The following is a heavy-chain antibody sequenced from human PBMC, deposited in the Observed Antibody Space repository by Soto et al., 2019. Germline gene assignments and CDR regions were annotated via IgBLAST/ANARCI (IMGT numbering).Heavy chain of an antibody. CDR2: ISSSGSTI. CDR1: GFTFSSYE. J-gene: IGHJ4*02. D-gene: IGHD3-3*01. CDR3: AREAGGDDFWSGSSLDY. V-gene: IGHV3-48*03. Sequence: EVQLVESGGGLVQPGGSLRLSCAASGFTFSSYEMNWVRQAPGKGLEWVSYISSSGSTIYYADSVKGRFTISRDNAKYSLYRQMNSLRAEDTAVYYCAREAGGDDFWSGSSLDYWGQGTLVTVSS.